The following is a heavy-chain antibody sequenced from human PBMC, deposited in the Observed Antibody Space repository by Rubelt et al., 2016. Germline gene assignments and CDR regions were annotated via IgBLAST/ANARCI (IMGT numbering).Heavy chain of an antibody. J-gene: IGHJ4*02. CDR1: GGSISSYY. V-gene: IGHV4-59*08. CDR2: IYYSGST. D-gene: IGHD3-3*01. CDR3: AANYDFWSGYYPYYFDY. Sequence: QVQLQESGPGLVKPSETLSLTCTVSGGSISSYYWSWIRQPPGKGLEWIGYIYYSGSTNYNPSLKSRVTISVDTSKNQFTLKLSSVTAADTAVYYCAANYDFWSGYYPYYFDYWGQGTLVTVSS.